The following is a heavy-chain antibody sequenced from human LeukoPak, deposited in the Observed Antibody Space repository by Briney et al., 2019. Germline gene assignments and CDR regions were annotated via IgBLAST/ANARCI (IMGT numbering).Heavy chain of an antibody. J-gene: IGHJ4*02. CDR3: ARDDKYTFDN. CDR2: IGIDSGNT. Sequence: GGSLRLSWAASGFTLSDYSMNWVRQAPGKGLEWISYIGIDSGNTNYADSVKGRFTISGDKPKNSLYLQMKSLRVEDTAVYYCARDDKYTFDNGGQRTLVTVSS. V-gene: IGHV3-48*01. D-gene: IGHD1-1*01. CDR1: GFTLSDYS.